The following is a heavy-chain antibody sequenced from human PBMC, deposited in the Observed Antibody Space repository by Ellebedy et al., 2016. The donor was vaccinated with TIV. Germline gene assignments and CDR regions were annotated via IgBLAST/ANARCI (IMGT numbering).Heavy chain of an antibody. CDR3: AKRQAYGDYEYAFDI. CDR2: IYHSEST. J-gene: IGHJ3*02. V-gene: IGHV4-4*02. CDR1: GGSISSSNW. Sequence: MPSETLSLTCAVSGGSISSSNWWSWVRQPPGKGLEWIGEIYHSESTNYNPSLKSRVTITVDKSKNQFSRKLSSVTAADTAVYYCAKRQAYGDYEYAFDIWGQGTMVTVSS. D-gene: IGHD4-17*01.